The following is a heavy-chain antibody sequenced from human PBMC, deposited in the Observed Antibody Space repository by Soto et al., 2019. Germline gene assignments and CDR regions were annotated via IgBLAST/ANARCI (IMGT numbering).Heavy chain of an antibody. CDR2: IHHSRDT. CDR3: ARYCASAKCLDY. Sequence: PSETLSLTCTVSGGSISNYYWSWIRQPPGMGLEWIGYIHHSRDTNSDPSLKSRVTISIDTSKNQLSLRLSSVTAADTAVYYCARYCASAKCLDYWGQGTLVTVSS. V-gene: IGHV4-59*01. CDR1: GGSISNYY. J-gene: IGHJ4*02. D-gene: IGHD2-2*01.